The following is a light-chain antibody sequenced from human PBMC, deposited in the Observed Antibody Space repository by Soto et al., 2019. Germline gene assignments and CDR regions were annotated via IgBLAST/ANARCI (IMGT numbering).Light chain of an antibody. V-gene: IGKV2-28*01. Sequence: DIVMTQSPLSLSVTPGEPASISCRSSQSLLHSNGYNYLDWYLQKPGHSPQVLIYVGSNRASGVPDRFSGSGSGTDFTLKISRVEAEDVGVYYCMQALQTPTFGQGTKVEIK. J-gene: IGKJ1*01. CDR2: VGS. CDR3: MQALQTPT. CDR1: QSLLHSNGYNY.